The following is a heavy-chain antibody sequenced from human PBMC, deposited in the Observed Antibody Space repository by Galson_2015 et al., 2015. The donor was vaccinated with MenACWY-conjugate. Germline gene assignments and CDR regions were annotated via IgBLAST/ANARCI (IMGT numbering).Heavy chain of an antibody. J-gene: IGHJ5*01. CDR2: IYYSGST. Sequence: IGSIYYSGSTYYNPSLKSRVTMSLDTSKNQLSLNLGSVTAADTAVYYCARRSYYSGSYTGWFDSWGREPWSPSPQ. D-gene: IGHD1-26*01. V-gene: IGHV4-39*01. CDR3: ARRSYYSGSYTGWFDS.